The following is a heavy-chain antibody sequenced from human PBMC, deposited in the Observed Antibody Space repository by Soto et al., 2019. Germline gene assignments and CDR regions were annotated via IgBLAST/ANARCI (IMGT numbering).Heavy chain of an antibody. J-gene: IGHJ5*02. CDR1: GYSFTSDW. V-gene: IGHV5-51*01. CDR2: IYPGDSDT. CDR3: ARIWGSIAGWFDP. D-gene: IGHD3-16*01. Sequence: VESLKISCNGSGYSFTSDWIGWVRQMPWKGLEWMGIIYPGDSDTRYSPSFQGQVTISADKSISTAYLQWSSLKASDTAMYYCARIWGSIAGWFDPWGQGTLVTVSS.